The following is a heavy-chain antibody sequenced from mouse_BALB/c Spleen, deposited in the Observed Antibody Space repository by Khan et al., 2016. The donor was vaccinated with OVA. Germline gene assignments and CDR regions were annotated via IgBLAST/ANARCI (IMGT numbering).Heavy chain of an antibody. V-gene: IGHV1-20*02. Sequence: EVQLKQSGPELVKPGASVKISCKASGYSFTGYFMNWVMQSHGKSLEWIVRINPHIGETFYNQKFKDKATLTVDESSTTAHMELRSLSSEDSAVYYCARKNGSDFDYWGQGTTLTVSS. CDR1: GYSFTGYF. J-gene: IGHJ2*01. D-gene: IGHD1-1*01. CDR3: ARKNGSDFDY. CDR2: INPHIGET.